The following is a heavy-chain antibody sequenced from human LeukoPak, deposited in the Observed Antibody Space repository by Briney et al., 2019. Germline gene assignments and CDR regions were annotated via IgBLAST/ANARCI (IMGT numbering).Heavy chain of an antibody. CDR2: VKSNTDGGTT. CDR1: AFTFSNAW. D-gene: IGHD2-2*01. Sequence: GGSLRLSCAASAFTFSNAWMSWVRQAPGKGLEWVGRVKSNTDGGTTDFAAPVKGRFTISRDDSKNTLYLQMDSLKTEDTALYYCTTGYCSVTSCHRSLYFDYWGQGTLVTVSS. J-gene: IGHJ4*02. V-gene: IGHV3-15*01. CDR3: TTGYCSVTSCHRSLYFDY.